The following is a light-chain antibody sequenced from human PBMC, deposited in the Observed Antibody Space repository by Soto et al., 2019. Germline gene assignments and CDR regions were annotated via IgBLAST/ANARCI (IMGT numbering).Light chain of an antibody. CDR1: QSINSN. Sequence: EIVMTQSPVTLSVSPGERATLSCRASQSINSNLAWYQQKPGQAPSLLIYGAFTRATGIPARFSGTGSGTEFTLTISSLQSEDLAPYYCQQYNDWPLTFGQGTKVDIK. CDR3: QQYNDWPLT. V-gene: IGKV3-15*01. CDR2: GAF. J-gene: IGKJ1*01.